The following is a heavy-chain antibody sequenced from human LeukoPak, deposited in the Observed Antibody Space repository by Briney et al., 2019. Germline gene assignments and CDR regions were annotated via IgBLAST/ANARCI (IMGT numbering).Heavy chain of an antibody. CDR2: INNIGST. J-gene: IGHJ6*03. D-gene: IGHD3-16*01. Sequence: EINNIGSTNYNPSLKSRVTISVDTSKNQFSLKLRSVTAADTAVYYCARGGRLRFYYYYMDVWGKGNTVTVSS. V-gene: IGHV4-34*01. CDR3: ARGGRLRFYYYYMDV.